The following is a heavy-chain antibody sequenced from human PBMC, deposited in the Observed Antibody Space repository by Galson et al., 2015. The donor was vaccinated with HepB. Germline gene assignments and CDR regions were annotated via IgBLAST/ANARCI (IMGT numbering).Heavy chain of an antibody. V-gene: IGHV5-10-1*01. CDR1: GYSFTSYW. CDR3: ARLIVGATTVYYFDY. Sequence: SGAEVKKPGESLRISCKGSGYSFTSYWISWVRQMPGKGLEWMGRIDPSDSYTNYSPSSQGRVTISADKSISTAYLQWSSLKASDTAMYYCARLIVGATTVYYFDYWGQGTLVTVSS. CDR2: IDPSDSYT. J-gene: IGHJ4*02. D-gene: IGHD1-26*01.